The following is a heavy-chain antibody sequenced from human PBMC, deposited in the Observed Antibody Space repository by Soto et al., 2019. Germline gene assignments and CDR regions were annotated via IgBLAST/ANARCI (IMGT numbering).Heavy chain of an antibody. CDR3: AKDKLGTTWFDP. CDR2: ISGSGGST. CDR1: GFTFSSYD. Sequence: GGSLRLSFAAPGFTFSSYDMSWVRQAPGKGLEWVSAISGSGGSTYYADSVKGRFTISRDNSKNTLYLQMNSLRAEDTAVYYCAKDKLGTTWFDPWGQGTLVTVSS. J-gene: IGHJ5*02. D-gene: IGHD1-7*01. V-gene: IGHV3-23*01.